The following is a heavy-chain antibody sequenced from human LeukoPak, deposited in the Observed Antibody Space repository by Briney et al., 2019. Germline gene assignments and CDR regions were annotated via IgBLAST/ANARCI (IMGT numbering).Heavy chain of an antibody. CDR2: ISGTGNSK. D-gene: IGHD1-26*01. Sequence: PGGSLRLSCVTSGFTFSNYYMTWIRQAPGKGLEWVSYISGTGNSKYYADSVKGRFTISRDNAKNSLYLQMSSLRAEDTATYYCARDYSGSEYFFDYWGQGSLVTVSS. CDR3: ARDYSGSEYFFDY. V-gene: IGHV3-11*01. CDR1: GFTFSNYY. J-gene: IGHJ4*02.